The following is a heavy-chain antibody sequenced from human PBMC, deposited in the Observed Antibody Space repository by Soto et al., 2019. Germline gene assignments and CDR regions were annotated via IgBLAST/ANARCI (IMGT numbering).Heavy chain of an antibody. D-gene: IGHD4-17*01. Sequence: SVKVSCKASGGTFSSYTISWVRQAPGQGLEWMGRIIPILGIANYAQKFQGRVTITADKSTSTAYMELSSLRSEDTAVYYCARLDHGDPPSNWGQGTLVTVSS. CDR2: IIPILGIA. CDR1: GGTFSSYT. V-gene: IGHV1-69*02. J-gene: IGHJ4*02. CDR3: ARLDHGDPPSN.